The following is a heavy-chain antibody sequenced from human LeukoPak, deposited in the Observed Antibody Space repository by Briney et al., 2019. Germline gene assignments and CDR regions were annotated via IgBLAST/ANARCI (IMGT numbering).Heavy chain of an antibody. CDR1: VSSISSGNYS. V-gene: IGHV4-30-2*01. J-gene: IGHJ4*02. CDR3: ARDGGYGHYDY. Sequence: NPSQTLSLTCAVSVSSISSGNYSWSWIRQPPGKGLDWIGYIYHSGRTFYNPSLKSRVTISVDTSKNQISLEVTSVTAADTAVYYCARDGGYGHYDYWGRGTLVTVSS. CDR2: IYHSGRT. D-gene: IGHD5-18*01.